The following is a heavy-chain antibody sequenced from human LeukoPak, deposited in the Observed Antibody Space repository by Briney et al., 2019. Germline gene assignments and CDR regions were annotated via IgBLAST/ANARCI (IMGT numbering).Heavy chain of an antibody. CDR3: ARGVVTILLDY. Sequence: GGSLRLSCATSGFTFSDFHMNWVRQAPGKGLEWVANIKQDGSERYYVDSVKGRFTISRDNAKNSLYLQMNSLRAEDTAVYYCARGVVTILLDYWGQGTLVTVSS. CDR1: GFTFSDFH. D-gene: IGHD3-3*01. J-gene: IGHJ4*02. CDR2: IKQDGSER. V-gene: IGHV3-7*01.